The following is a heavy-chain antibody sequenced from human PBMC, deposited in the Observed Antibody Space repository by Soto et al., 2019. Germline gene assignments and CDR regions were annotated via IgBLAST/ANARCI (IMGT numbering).Heavy chain of an antibody. J-gene: IGHJ5*02. Sequence: EVQLLESGGGLVQPGGSLRLSCAASGFTFINYAMTWVRQAPGKGLEWVSGISGSGSSIYYADSVKGRFTISRDNSKNTLYLQMNSLRAEDTAVYYCAKGGDSSSWKNWFGPWGQGTLVTVSS. CDR3: AKGGDSSSWKNWFGP. CDR2: ISGSGSSI. V-gene: IGHV3-23*01. CDR1: GFTFINYA. D-gene: IGHD6-13*01.